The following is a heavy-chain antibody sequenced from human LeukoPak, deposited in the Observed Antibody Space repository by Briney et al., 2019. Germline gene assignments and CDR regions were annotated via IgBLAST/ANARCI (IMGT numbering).Heavy chain of an antibody. Sequence: PGGSLRLSCAASGFTVSSNYMSWVRQAPGKGLEWVSVIYSGGSTYYADSVKGRFTISRDNSKNTLYLQMNSLRAEDTAVYYCARAFSEYYYDSSGPGAFDIWGQGTMVTVSS. V-gene: IGHV3-66*01. CDR2: IYSGGST. J-gene: IGHJ3*02. CDR1: GFTVSSNY. CDR3: ARAFSEYYYDSSGPGAFDI. D-gene: IGHD3-22*01.